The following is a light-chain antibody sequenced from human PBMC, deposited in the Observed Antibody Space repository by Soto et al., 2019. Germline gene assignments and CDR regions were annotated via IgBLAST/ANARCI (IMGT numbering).Light chain of an antibody. CDR3: QQYGTSPLS. CDR2: GAS. J-gene: IGKJ4*01. Sequence: DIVLTQSPGTLSLSPGDRATLSCRASQSVNSVYLAWYQQRPGQAPRLLIHGASSRATGTPDRFSGGGSGTDFTLTISRLEAKDFAVYYCQQYGTSPLSFGGGTKVEIK. V-gene: IGKV3-20*01. CDR1: QSVNSVY.